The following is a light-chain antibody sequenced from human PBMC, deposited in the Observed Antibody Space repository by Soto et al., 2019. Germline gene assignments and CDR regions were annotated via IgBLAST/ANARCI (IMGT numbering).Light chain of an antibody. CDR2: WAS. CDR1: QSVLYSSNNENY. CDR3: QQHYTHPYT. J-gene: IGKJ2*01. Sequence: DIVMTQSPDSLAVSLGESATINCKSSQSVLYSSNNENYLAWYQQKPGQPPKLLIYWASTRESGVPYRFSGSGSATDVTLTISSLQSEDVAVYYCQQHYTHPYTCGQGTKLEIK. V-gene: IGKV4-1*01.